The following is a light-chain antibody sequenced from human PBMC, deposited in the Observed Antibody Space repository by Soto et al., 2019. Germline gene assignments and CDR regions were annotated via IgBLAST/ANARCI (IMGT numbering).Light chain of an antibody. CDR3: QQSYSRVT. CDR2: DAS. Sequence: DIQMTQSPSSLSASVGDRVTITCQASQDISNYLNWYQQKPGKAPKLLIYDASNLETGVPSRFSGSGSGTDFTLTISSLQPEDFATYYCQQSYSRVTFGQGTKVDIK. J-gene: IGKJ1*01. CDR1: QDISNY. V-gene: IGKV1-33*01.